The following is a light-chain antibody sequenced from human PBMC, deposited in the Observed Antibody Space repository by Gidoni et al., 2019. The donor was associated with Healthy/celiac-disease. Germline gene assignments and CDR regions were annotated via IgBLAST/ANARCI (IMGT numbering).Light chain of an antibody. CDR2: AAS. CDR3: QQSDSTPLT. CDR1: QSISSY. J-gene: IGKJ4*01. V-gene: IGKV1-39*01. Sequence: IQMTQSPSFLSASVGDRVTVPCRASQSISSYLHGYQQKPGKAPKLLIYAASSLQSGVPSRFSGSGSGTDFTLTISSLQPEGFATYYCQQSDSTPLTFGGGTKVEIK.